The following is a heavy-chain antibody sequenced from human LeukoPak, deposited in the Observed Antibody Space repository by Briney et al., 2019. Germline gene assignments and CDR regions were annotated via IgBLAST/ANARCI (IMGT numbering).Heavy chain of an antibody. CDR2: FDPEDGET. V-gene: IGHV1-24*01. D-gene: IGHD3-10*01. CDR3: ARASSGSGSYYNYYYYYGMDV. J-gene: IGHJ6*02. Sequence: ASVKVSCKVSGYTLTELSMHWVRQAPGKGLEWMGGFDPEDGETIYAQKFQGRVTMTEDTSTDTAYMELRSLRSDDTAVYYCARASSGSGSYYNYYYYYGMDVWGQGTTVTVSS. CDR1: GYTLTELS.